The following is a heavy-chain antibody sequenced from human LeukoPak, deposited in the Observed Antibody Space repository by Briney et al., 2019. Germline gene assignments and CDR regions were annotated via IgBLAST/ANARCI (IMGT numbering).Heavy chain of an antibody. J-gene: IGHJ6*02. V-gene: IGHV4-31*03. D-gene: IGHD3-10*01. CDR3: ARDRLITMVRGPHLDGMDV. CDR1: GGSISSGGYY. Sequence: PSETLSLTCTVSGGSISSGGYYWSWIRQHPGKGLEWIGYIYYSGSTYYNPSLKSRVTISVDTSKNQFSLKLSSVTAADTAVYYCARDRLITMVRGPHLDGMDVWGQGTTVTVSS. CDR2: IYYSGST.